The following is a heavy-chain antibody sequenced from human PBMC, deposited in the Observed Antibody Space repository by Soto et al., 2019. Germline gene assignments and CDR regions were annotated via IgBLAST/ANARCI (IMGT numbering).Heavy chain of an antibody. D-gene: IGHD7-27*01. Sequence: EVQLLESGGGLVQPGGSLRLSCVASGFTFSSNAMSSVRQAPGKGLEWVSHITSGSGGGTYYADSVKGRFTISRDNANNTLYMQMNSLRVEDMAVYYCGKGTWGAFDIWGHGTLVTVSS. CDR1: GFTFSSNA. J-gene: IGHJ3*02. V-gene: IGHV3-23*01. CDR2: ITSGSGGGT. CDR3: GKGTWGAFDI.